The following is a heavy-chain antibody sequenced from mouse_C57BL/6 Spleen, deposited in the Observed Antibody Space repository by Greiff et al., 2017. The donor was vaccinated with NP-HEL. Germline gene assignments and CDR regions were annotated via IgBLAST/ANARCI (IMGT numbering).Heavy chain of an antibody. J-gene: IGHJ2*01. CDR3: ARAYYYGSSYDY. D-gene: IGHD1-1*01. CDR1: GYTFTDYY. Sequence: VQLQQSGPVLVKPGASVKMSCKASGYTFTDYYMNWVKQSHGKSLEWIGVINPYNGGTSYNQKFKGKATLTVDKSSSTAYMALNSLTSEDSAVYYCARAYYYGSSYDYWGQGTTLTVSS. V-gene: IGHV1-19*01. CDR2: INPYNGGT.